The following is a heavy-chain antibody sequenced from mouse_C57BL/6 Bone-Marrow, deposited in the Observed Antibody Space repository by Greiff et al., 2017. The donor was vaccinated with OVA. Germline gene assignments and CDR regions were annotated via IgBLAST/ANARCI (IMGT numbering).Heavy chain of an antibody. J-gene: IGHJ1*03. D-gene: IGHD2-4*01. CDR2: ISSGGDYI. CDR3: TTTMITTWYFDV. V-gene: IGHV5-9-1*02. Sequence: EVHLVESGEGLVKPGGSLKLSCAASGFTFSSYAMSWVRQTPEKRLEWVAYISSGGDYIYYADTVKGRFTISRDNARNTLYLQMSSLKSEDTAMYYCTTTMITTWYFDVWGTGTTVTVSS. CDR1: GFTFSSYA.